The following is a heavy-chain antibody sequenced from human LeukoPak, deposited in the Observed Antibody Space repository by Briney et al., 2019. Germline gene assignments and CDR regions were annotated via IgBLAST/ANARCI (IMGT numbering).Heavy chain of an antibody. V-gene: IGHV1-2*02. CDR3: ARGLGYSYGYGPFDY. CDR1: GYTFTGYY. CDR2: INPNSGGT. J-gene: IGHJ4*02. D-gene: IGHD5-18*01. Sequence: ASVKVSCKASGYTFTGYYMHWVRQAPGQGLEWMGWINPNSGGTNYAQKFQGRVTMTRDTSISTAYMELSRLRSDDTAVYYCARGLGYSYGYGPFDYWGQGTLVAVSS.